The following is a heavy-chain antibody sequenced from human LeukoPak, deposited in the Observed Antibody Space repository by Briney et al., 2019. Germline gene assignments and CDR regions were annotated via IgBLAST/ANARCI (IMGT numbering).Heavy chain of an antibody. CDR3: ARGDYGDSNYYYYGMDV. V-gene: IGHV1-46*01. J-gene: IGHJ6*02. Sequence: ASVKVSCKASGYTFTSYDINWVRQATGQGLEWMGIINPSGGSTSYAQKFQGRVTMTRDTSTSTVYMELSSLRSEDTAVYYCARGDYGDSNYYYYGMDVWGQGTTVTVSS. CDR2: INPSGGST. CDR1: GYTFTSYD. D-gene: IGHD4-17*01.